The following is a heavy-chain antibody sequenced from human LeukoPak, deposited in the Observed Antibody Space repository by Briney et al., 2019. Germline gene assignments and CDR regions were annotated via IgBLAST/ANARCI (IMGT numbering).Heavy chain of an antibody. D-gene: IGHD2-8*01. Sequence: GGSLRLSCAASGFTFSMYNMTWVRQAPGKGLEWVSYMSSSGSTTLYADPVKGRFTISRDNAKSSLYLQMNSLRDEDTAVYFCARDSVYAFDYWGQGTLVTVSS. CDR2: MSSSGSTT. V-gene: IGHV3-48*02. CDR3: ARDSVYAFDY. J-gene: IGHJ4*02. CDR1: GFTFSMYN.